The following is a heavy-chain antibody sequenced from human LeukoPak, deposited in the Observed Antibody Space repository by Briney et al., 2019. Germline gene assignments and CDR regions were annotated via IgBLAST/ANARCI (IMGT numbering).Heavy chain of an antibody. V-gene: IGHV4-59*01. CDR3: ARDLKAFDI. Sequence: PSETLSLTCTVSGGSISSYYWSWIRQPPGKGLEWIGYIYYSGSTNYNPSLKSRDTISVDTSKNQFSLKLSSVTAADTAVYYCARDLKAFDIWGQGTMVTVSS. CDR2: IYYSGST. J-gene: IGHJ3*02. CDR1: GGSISSYY.